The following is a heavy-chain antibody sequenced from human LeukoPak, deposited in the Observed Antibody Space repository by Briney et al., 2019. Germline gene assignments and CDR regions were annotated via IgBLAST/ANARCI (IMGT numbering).Heavy chain of an antibody. CDR3: ARLRGYSGYGPSYYMDV. Sequence: SVKVSSTASGGTFSSYAISWVRQAPGQGLEWMGGIIPIFGTANYAQKFQGRVTITADKSTSTAYMELSSLRSEDTAVYYCARLRGYSGYGPSYYMDVWGKGTTVTVSS. J-gene: IGHJ6*03. CDR2: IIPIFGTA. D-gene: IGHD5-12*01. CDR1: GGTFSSYA. V-gene: IGHV1-69*06.